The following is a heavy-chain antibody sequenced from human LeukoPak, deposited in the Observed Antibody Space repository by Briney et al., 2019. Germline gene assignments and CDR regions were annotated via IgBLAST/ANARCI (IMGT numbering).Heavy chain of an antibody. CDR3: ARDGLGYSSGWYYFDY. V-gene: IGHV4-4*07. CDR1: GGSISSYY. CDR2: IYTGGST. J-gene: IGHJ4*02. Sequence: SETLSLTCTVSGGSISSYYWSWIRQPAGKGLEWIGRIYTGGSTNYNPSLKSRVTMSVDTSKNQFSLKLSSVTAADTAVYYCARDGLGYSSGWYYFDYWGQGTLVTVSS. D-gene: IGHD6-19*01.